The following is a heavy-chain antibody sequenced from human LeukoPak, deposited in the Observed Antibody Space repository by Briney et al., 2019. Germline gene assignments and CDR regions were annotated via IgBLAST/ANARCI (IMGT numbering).Heavy chain of an antibody. Sequence: GRSLRLSCAASGFTFSSYAMSWVRQAPGKGLEWVSAISGSGGSTYYADSVKGRFTISRDNSKNTLYLQMNSLRAEDTAVYYCAVSYSSSWYPDYYYYGMDVWGQGTTVTVSS. D-gene: IGHD6-13*01. V-gene: IGHV3-23*01. CDR2: ISGSGGST. J-gene: IGHJ6*02. CDR1: GFTFSSYA. CDR3: AVSYSSSWYPDYYYYGMDV.